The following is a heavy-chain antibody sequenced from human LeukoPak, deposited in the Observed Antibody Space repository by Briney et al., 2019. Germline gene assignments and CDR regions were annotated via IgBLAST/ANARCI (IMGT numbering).Heavy chain of an antibody. CDR1: GGSISSSSYY. Sequence: SETLSLTCTVSGGSISSSSYYWGWIRQPPGKGLEWIGSIYYSGSTYYNPSLKSRVTISVDTSKNQFSLKLSSVTAADTAVYYCAGGYYDSSGYRRLDYWGQGTLVTVSS. J-gene: IGHJ4*02. CDR3: AGGYYDSSGYRRLDY. D-gene: IGHD3-22*01. V-gene: IGHV4-39*07. CDR2: IYYSGST.